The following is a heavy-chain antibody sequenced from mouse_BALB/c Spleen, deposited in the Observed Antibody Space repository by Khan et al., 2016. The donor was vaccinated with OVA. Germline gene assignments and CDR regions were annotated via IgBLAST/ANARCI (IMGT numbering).Heavy chain of an antibody. V-gene: IGHV3-2*02. CDR3: ARTARIKY. CDR1: ASSITTGYG. D-gene: IGHD1-2*01. J-gene: IGHJ2*01. Sequence: EAKLLESGPGLVNPSQALSITCTVTASSITTGYGWNWTRQFPGNKLEWMGHISYSGSTNYNPTLKSRISFTRNTSKNQFVLQLNSVTTEDTATYYCARTARIKYWGQGTTLTGSS. CDR2: ISYSGST.